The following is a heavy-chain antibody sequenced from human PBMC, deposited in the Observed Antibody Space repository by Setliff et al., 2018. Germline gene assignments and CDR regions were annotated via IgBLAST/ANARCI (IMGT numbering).Heavy chain of an antibody. D-gene: IGHD1-26*01. J-gene: IGHJ1*01. CDR3: ASRNSDGGPEYFQH. Sequence: SETLSLTCTVSGGSINNYYWSWIRQPAGKGLEWIGRGYSNVGTNFNPSLKSRVTMSVDASKNQISLKLMSVTAADTAVYYCASRNSDGGPEYFQHWGQGALVTVSS. CDR2: GYSNVGT. V-gene: IGHV4-4*07. CDR1: GGSINNYY.